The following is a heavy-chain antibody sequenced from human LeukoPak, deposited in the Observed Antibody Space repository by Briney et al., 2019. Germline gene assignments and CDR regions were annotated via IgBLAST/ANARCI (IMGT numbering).Heavy chain of an antibody. CDR3: ARQGEGADV. D-gene: IGHD2-21*01. CDR1: GYSISSGYY. Sequence: PSETLSLTCAVSGYSISSGYYWGWIWQPPGKGLEWIGTIYHSGSTYYNPSLKSRVTISVDTSKNQFSLKLSSVTAADTAVYYCARQGEGADVWGKGTTVTVSS. CDR2: IYHSGST. V-gene: IGHV4-38-2*01. J-gene: IGHJ6*04.